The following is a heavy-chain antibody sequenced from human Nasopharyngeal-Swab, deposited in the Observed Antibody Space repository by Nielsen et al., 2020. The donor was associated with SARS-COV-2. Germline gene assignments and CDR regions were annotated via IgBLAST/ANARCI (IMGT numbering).Heavy chain of an antibody. CDR2: INPSGGST. J-gene: IGHJ4*02. CDR1: GYTFTSYY. V-gene: IGHV1-46*01. CDR3: ARDQASIAAMAY. D-gene: IGHD6-13*01. Sequence: ASVKVSCKASGYTFTSYYTHWVRQAPGQGLEWMGIINPSGGSTSYAQKFQGRVTMTRDTSTSTVYMELSSLRSEDTAVYYCARDQASIAAMAYWGQGTLVTVSS.